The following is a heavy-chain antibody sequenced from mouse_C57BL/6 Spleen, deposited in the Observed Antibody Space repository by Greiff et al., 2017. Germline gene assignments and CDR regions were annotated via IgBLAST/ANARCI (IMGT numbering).Heavy chain of an antibody. CDR2: INYDGSST. D-gene: IGHD2-4*01. CDR1: GFTFSDYY. V-gene: IGHV5-16*01. J-gene: IGHJ4*01. CDR3: ARDGDYHYAMDY. Sequence: EVKLMESEGGLVQPGSSMKLSCTASGFTFSDYYMAWVRQVPEKGLEWVANINYDGSSTYYLDSLKSRFIISRDNAKNILYLQMSSLKSEDTATYYCARDGDYHYAMDYWGQGTSVTVSS.